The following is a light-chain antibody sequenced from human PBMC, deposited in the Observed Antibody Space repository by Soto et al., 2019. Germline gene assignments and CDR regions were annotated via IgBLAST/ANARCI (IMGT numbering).Light chain of an antibody. CDR1: QSVSNSY. CDR3: QQYGSSSLT. CDR2: GAS. V-gene: IGKV3-20*01. J-gene: IGKJ4*01. Sequence: EIVLTQSPGTLSLSPGERATLSCRASQSVSNSYLAWYQQKPGQAPRLLIYGASIRATGIPDRFSGSGSGTDFTLPISRLEPEGFAVYYCQQYGSSSLTFGGGTKVEIK.